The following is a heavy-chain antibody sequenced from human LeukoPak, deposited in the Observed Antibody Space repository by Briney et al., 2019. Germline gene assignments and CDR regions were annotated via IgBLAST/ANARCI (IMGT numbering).Heavy chain of an antibody. J-gene: IGHJ4*02. D-gene: IGHD3-22*01. V-gene: IGHV3-30*18. CDR2: ISYDGRNE. CDR1: GFTFTNYG. CDR3: AKDLFYYDKGGFDY. Sequence: GGSLRLSCAASGFTFTNYGMHWVRQAPGKGLEWVAMISYDGRNEYYVDSVKGRFTVSRDNAKNTLYLQMNSLRTEDTAVYYCAKDLFYYDKGGFDYWGQGTLVTVSS.